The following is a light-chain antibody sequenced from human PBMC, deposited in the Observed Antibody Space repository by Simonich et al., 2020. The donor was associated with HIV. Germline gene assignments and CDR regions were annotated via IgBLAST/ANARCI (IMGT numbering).Light chain of an antibody. CDR2: DAS. V-gene: IGKV3-11*01. CDR1: KIVSSY. J-gene: IGKJ4*01. Sequence: EIVLTQSPATLSLSPGKKATLSCRAIKIVSSYLACDQQKPGQAPMLLIYDASNRATGIPARFSGSGSGTDFTLTISSLEPEDFAVYYCQQRSNWPSTFGGGTKVEIK. CDR3: QQRSNWPST.